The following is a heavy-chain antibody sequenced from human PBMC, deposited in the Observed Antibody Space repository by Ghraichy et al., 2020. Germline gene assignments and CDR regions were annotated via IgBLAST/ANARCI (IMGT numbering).Heavy chain of an antibody. CDR2: ISAYNGNT. CDR3: ARVRGRYCTNGVCSDPYYYGMDV. CDR1: GYTFTSYG. V-gene: IGHV1-18*04. J-gene: IGHJ6*02. Sequence: ASVKVSCKASGYTFTSYGISWVRQAPGQGLEWMGWISAYNGNTNYAQKLQGRVTMTTDTSTSTAYMELRSLRSDDTAVYYCARVRGRYCTNGVCSDPYYYGMDVWGQGTTVTVSS. D-gene: IGHD2-8*01.